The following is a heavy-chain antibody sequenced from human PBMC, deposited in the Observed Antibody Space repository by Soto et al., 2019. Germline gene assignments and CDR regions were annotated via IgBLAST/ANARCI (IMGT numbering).Heavy chain of an antibody. Sequence: GGSLRLSCAASGFTFSSYAMSWVRQAPGKGLEWVSAISGSGGSIYYADSVKGRFTISRDNSKNTLYLQMNSLRAEDTAVYYCAKVKEGYCSSTSCPYYFDYWGQGTLVTVSS. D-gene: IGHD2-2*01. CDR2: ISGSGGSI. CDR1: GFTFSSYA. J-gene: IGHJ4*02. CDR3: AKVKEGYCSSTSCPYYFDY. V-gene: IGHV3-23*01.